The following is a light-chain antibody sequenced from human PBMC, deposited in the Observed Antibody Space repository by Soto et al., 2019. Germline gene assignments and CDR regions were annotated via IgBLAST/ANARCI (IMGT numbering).Light chain of an antibody. CDR2: AAS. CDR3: QKSYSSPRT. Sequence: DIQMTQSPSSLYASIGDRVTITCRASQSISTYLSWYQKKAGKAPKLLISAASTLRAGVPPRFSGSGSGTDFTLTISSLQPEDFAVYYCQKSYSSPRTFGQGTKVEIK. V-gene: IGKV1-39*01. J-gene: IGKJ1*01. CDR1: QSISTY.